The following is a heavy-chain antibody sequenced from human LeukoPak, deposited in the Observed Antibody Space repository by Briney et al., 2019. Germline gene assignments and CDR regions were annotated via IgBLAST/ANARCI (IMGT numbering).Heavy chain of an antibody. D-gene: IGHD3-22*01. CDR2: ISSSSSYI. J-gene: IGHJ4*02. Sequence: GGSLRLSCAASGFTFSSYSMNWVRQAPGKGLEWVSSISSSSSYIYYTDSVKGRFTISRDNAKNSLYLQMNSLRAEDTAVYYCARALYAYYYDSSGSFDYWGQGALVTVSS. CDR1: GFTFSSYS. V-gene: IGHV3-21*01. CDR3: ARALYAYYYDSSGSFDY.